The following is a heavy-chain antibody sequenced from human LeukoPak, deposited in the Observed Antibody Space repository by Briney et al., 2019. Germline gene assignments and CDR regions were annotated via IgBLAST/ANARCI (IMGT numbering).Heavy chain of an antibody. D-gene: IGHD2-2*01. CDR3: ARAPYCSSTSCNYYYYSMGV. V-gene: IGHV1-18*01. CDR1: GYTFASYG. CDR2: ISTSNGNT. Sequence: ASVKVSCKASGYTFASYGISWVRQAPGQGLEWMGWISTSNGNTNYAQKLQGRVTMTTDTSTSTAYMELRSLRSDDTAVYYCARAPYCSSTSCNYYYYSMGVWGQGTTVTVSS. J-gene: IGHJ6*02.